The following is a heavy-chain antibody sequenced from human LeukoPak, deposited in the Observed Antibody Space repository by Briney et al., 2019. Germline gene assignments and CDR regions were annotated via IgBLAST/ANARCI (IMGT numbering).Heavy chain of an antibody. V-gene: IGHV3-49*04. Sequence: GGSLRLSCTASGLTFGDYAMSWVRQAPGKGLEWVGFIRSKAYGGTTEYAASVKGRFTISRDDSKSIAYLQMNSLKTEDTAVYYCTREDQYYFDYWGQGTLVTVSS. D-gene: IGHD2-2*01. CDR2: IRSKAYGGTT. J-gene: IGHJ4*01. CDR1: GLTFGDYA. CDR3: TREDQYYFDY.